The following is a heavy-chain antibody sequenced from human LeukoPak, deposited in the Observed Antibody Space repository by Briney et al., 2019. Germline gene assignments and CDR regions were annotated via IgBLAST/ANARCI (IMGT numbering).Heavy chain of an antibody. CDR2: INPSGGST. D-gene: IGHD2-21*02. CDR1: GYTFTSYY. V-gene: IGHV1-46*01. Sequence: ASVKVSCKASGYTFTSYYIHWVRQAPGQGLEWMGIINPSGGSTTYAQILQGRVTMTRDTSTSTVYMELSSLRSEDTAMYYCVRVVTPSAYDIWGQGTMVTVSS. CDR3: VRVVTPSAYDI. J-gene: IGHJ3*02.